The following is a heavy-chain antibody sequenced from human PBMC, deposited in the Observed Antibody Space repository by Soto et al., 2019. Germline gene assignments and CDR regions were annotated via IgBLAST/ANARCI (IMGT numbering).Heavy chain of an antibody. Sequence: GGSLRLSCAASGFTFSSYAMSWVRQAPGKGLEWVSAISGSGGSTYYADSVKGRFTISRDNSKNTLYLQMNSLRAEDTAVYYCAKSVRSYYDSSGYLYYWGQGTLVTVSS. J-gene: IGHJ4*02. CDR2: ISGSGGST. CDR3: AKSVRSYYDSSGYLYY. V-gene: IGHV3-23*01. CDR1: GFTFSSYA. D-gene: IGHD3-22*01.